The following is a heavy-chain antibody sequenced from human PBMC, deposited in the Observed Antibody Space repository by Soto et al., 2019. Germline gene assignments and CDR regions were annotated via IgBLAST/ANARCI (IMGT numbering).Heavy chain of an antibody. J-gene: IGHJ1*01. Sequence: GGSLRLSCAASGFTFSSYAMSWVRQAPGKGLEWVSAISGSGGSTYYADSVKGRFTISRDNSKNTLYLQMNSLRAEDTAVYYCAKDPPEQWLDHAEYFQHWGQGTLVTVSS. D-gene: IGHD6-19*01. V-gene: IGHV3-23*01. CDR1: GFTFSSYA. CDR2: ISGSGGST. CDR3: AKDPPEQWLDHAEYFQH.